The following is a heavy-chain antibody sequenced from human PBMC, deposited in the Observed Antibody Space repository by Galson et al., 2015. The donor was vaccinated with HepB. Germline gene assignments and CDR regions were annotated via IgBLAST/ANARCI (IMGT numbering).Heavy chain of an antibody. Sequence: SVKVSCKASGYTFTGYYMHWVRQAPGQGLEWMGWINPNSGGTNYAQKFQGRVTMTRDTSISTAYMELSRLRSDDTAVYYCALQEGVPAAHAFDYWGQGTLVTVSS. J-gene: IGHJ4*02. D-gene: IGHD2-2*01. CDR1: GYTFTGYY. V-gene: IGHV1-2*02. CDR3: ALQEGVPAAHAFDY. CDR2: INPNSGGT.